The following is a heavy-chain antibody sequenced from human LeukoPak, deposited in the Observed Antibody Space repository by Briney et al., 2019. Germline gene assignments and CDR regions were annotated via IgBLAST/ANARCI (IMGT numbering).Heavy chain of an antibody. J-gene: IGHJ5*01. CDR2: ISYDGSNK. CDR1: GFTFSSYG. Sequence: GGSLRLSCAASGFTFSSYGMHWVRQAPGKGLEWVAVISYDGSNKYYADSVKGRFTISRDNSKNTLYLQMNSLRAEDTAVYYCAQEVKQRGVLITDSWGQGTLVTVSS. D-gene: IGHD6-25*01. V-gene: IGHV3-30*18. CDR3: AQEVKQRGVLITDS.